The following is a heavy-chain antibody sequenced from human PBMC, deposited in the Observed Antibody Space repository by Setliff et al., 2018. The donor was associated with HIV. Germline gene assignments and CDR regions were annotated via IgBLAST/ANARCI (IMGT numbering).Heavy chain of an antibody. CDR1: GFSFDDYA. V-gene: IGHV3-9*03. D-gene: IGHD3-3*01. CDR2: ISWHSGSV. Sequence: ASGFSFDDYAMHWVRQVPGKGLEWVSSISWHSGSVAYADSVKGRFTISRDIAENSLYLQMNSLRAEDMALYYCATGFVSGFLEWLTFDYWGQGTLVTVSS. J-gene: IGHJ4*02. CDR3: ATGFVSGFLEWLTFDY.